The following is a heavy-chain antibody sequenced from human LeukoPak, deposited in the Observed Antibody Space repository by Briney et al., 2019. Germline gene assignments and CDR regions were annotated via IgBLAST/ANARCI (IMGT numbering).Heavy chain of an antibody. J-gene: IGHJ4*02. CDR3: ARDDLSGSYRYDY. CDR1: GGSINSYY. D-gene: IGHD1-26*01. Sequence: SETLFLTCTVSGGSINSYYWGWLRQPPGRGLEWIGYINDSGSTNYNPSLKSRVTISVDTSKNQFSLRLNSVTAADTAVYYCARDDLSGSYRYDYWGQGTLVTVSS. V-gene: IGHV4-59*01. CDR2: INDSGST.